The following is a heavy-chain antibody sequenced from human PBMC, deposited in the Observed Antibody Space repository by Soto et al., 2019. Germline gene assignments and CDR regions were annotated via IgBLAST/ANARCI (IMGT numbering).Heavy chain of an antibody. Sequence: QVQLHESGPGLVRPSETLTLSCTVSGAPITKYYWNWIRQPAGKGLEWIGRMYHSGIINSNPSLYSRVTMSVDTSKSQFYLRLTSVTAADTAIYYCASDLGWESRTPGFDHWGKGTLVTVSS. D-gene: IGHD1-26*01. V-gene: IGHV4-4*07. CDR2: MYHSGII. CDR3: ASDLGWESRTPGFDH. J-gene: IGHJ4*02. CDR1: GAPITKYY.